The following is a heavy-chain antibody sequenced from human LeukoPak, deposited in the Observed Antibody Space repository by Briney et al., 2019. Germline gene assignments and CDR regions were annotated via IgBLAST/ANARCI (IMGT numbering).Heavy chain of an antibody. V-gene: IGHV3-23*01. Sequence: GGSLRLSCAASGFTFSSYAMSWVRQAPGKGLEWVSGFSGGDGSTSYADSVKGRFTISRDNSKNTLYLQLNSLRAEDTAVYYCAKGKVVPATIYDYWGQGTLVTVSS. CDR1: GFTFSSYA. D-gene: IGHD2-2*02. J-gene: IGHJ4*02. CDR2: FSGGDGST. CDR3: AKGKVVPATIYDY.